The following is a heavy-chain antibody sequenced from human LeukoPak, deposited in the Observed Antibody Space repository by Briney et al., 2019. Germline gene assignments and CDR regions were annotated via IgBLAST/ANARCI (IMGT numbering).Heavy chain of an antibody. D-gene: IGHD5-24*01. CDR1: GFTFSSYA. CDR2: ISYDGSNK. Sequence: PGRSLRLSCAASGFTFSSYAMHWVRQAPGKGLEWVAVISYDGSNKYYADSVKGRFTVSRDNSKNTLWLQMNGLRAEDTAIYYCVKEGHPDGYTSKFDPWGQGTLVIVSS. V-gene: IGHV3-30-3*01. CDR3: VKEGHPDGYTSKFDP. J-gene: IGHJ5*02.